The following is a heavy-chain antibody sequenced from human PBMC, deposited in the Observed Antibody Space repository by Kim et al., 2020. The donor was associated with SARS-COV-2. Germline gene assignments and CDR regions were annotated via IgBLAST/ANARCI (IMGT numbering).Heavy chain of an antibody. CDR3: ARQDSSGWYIGWSANYYYGMDV. CDR1: GGSISSSSYY. Sequence: SETLSLTCTVSGGSISSSSYYWGWIRQPPGKGLEWIGSIYYSGSTYYNPSLKSRVTISVDTSKNQFSLKLSSVTAADTAVYYCARQDSSGWYIGWSANYYYGMDVWGQGTTVTVSS. V-gene: IGHV4-39*01. CDR2: IYYSGST. D-gene: IGHD6-19*01. J-gene: IGHJ6*02.